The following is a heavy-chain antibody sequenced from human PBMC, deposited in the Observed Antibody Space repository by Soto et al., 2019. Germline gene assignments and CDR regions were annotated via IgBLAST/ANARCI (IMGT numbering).Heavy chain of an antibody. J-gene: IGHJ5*02. D-gene: IGHD3-10*01. V-gene: IGHV4-4*02. Sequence: SETLSLTCAVSGGSISSSNWWSWVRQPPGKGLEWIGEIYHSGSTNYNPSLKSRITISVDKSKNQFSLKLSSVTAADTALYYCARVDYYGSGSYYIRWFDPWGQGTLVTVSS. CDR2: IYHSGST. CDR1: GGSISSSNW. CDR3: ARVDYYGSGSYYIRWFDP.